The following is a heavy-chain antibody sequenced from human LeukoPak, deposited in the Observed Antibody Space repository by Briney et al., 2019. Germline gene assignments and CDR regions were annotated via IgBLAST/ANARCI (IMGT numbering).Heavy chain of an antibody. J-gene: IGHJ5*02. CDR3: ARVVVWFDP. CDR1: GGSISSYY. CDR2: VYYSGST. Sequence: ETLSLTCTVSGGSISSYYWSWIRQPPGKGLEWIGYVYYSGSTNYNPSLKSRVTISVDTSKNQFSLKLSSVTAADTAVYYCARVVVWFDPWGQGTLVTVSS. V-gene: IGHV4-59*08. D-gene: IGHD2-15*01.